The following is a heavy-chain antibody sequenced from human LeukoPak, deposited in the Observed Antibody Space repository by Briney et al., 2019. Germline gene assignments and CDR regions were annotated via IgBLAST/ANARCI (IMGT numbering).Heavy chain of an antibody. D-gene: IGHD3-22*01. J-gene: IGHJ3*02. CDR3: ARGHYYDSSGYFLLDAFDI. V-gene: IGHV3-33*01. CDR2: IWYDGSNK. CDR1: GFTFSSYG. Sequence: SGGSLRLSCAASGFTFSSYGMHWVPQAPGKGLEWVAVIWYDGSNKYYADSVKDRFTISRDNSKNTLYLQMNSLRAEDTAVYYCARGHYYDSSGYFLLDAFDIWRQGTMVTVSS.